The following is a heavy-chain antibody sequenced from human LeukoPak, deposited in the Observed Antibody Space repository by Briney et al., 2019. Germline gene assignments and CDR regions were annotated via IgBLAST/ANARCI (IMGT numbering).Heavy chain of an antibody. CDR1: EFTFSNYN. J-gene: IGHJ6*02. CDR3: TRGHGGMDV. Sequence: GGSLRLSCAAFEFTFSNYNMNWVRQAPGRGLEWVSSISSSSSYMYYADSVEGRFTISRDNSENRLYLQINSLRAEDTAVYYCTRGHGGMDVWGQGTTVTAS. CDR2: ISSSSSYM. V-gene: IGHV3-21*01.